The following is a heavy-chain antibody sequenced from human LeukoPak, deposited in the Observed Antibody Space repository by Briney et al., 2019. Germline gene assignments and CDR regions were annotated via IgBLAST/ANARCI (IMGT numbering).Heavy chain of an antibody. J-gene: IGHJ6*03. CDR2: IRSKAYGGTT. CDR3: TSWYGSGYYYYYMDV. CDR1: GFTFGDYA. V-gene: IGHV3-49*04. Sequence: GGSLRLSCTASGFTFGDYAMSWVRQAPGKGLEWVGFIRSKAYGGTTEYAASVKGRFTISRDDSKSIAYLQMNSLKTEDTAVYYCTSWYGSGYYYYYMDVWGKGTTVTISS. D-gene: IGHD3-10*01.